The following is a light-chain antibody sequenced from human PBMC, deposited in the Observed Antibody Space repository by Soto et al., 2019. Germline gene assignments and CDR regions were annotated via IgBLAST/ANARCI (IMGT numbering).Light chain of an antibody. CDR2: GAS. Sequence: ETVLTQSPGTLSLSPGERATLSCRASQTVTSNYLAWYQQKPGQAPRLLIYGASSRASGFPDRFSGSGSGTDFTLTITRLEPEDSAVYYCQRYGNSEWAFGQGTRVEV. CDR1: QTVTSNY. J-gene: IGKJ1*01. CDR3: QRYGNSEWA. V-gene: IGKV3-20*01.